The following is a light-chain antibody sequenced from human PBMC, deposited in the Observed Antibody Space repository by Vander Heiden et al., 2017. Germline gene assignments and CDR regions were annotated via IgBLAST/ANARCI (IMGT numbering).Light chain of an antibody. J-gene: IGLJ3*02. Sequence: QSVLTQPPSVSGAPGQRVTISCTGSSSNIGAGYDVHWYQQLPGTAPKLLIYGNSNRPSGVPDRFSGSKSGTSASLAITGLQAEDEADYYCQSYDSSLSVSWVFSGGTKLTVL. V-gene: IGLV1-40*01. CDR3: QSYDSSLSVSWV. CDR2: GNS. CDR1: SSNIGAGYD.